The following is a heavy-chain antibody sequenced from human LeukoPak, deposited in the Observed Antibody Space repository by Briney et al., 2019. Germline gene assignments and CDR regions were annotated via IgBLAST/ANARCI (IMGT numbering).Heavy chain of an antibody. V-gene: IGHV3-30-3*01. CDR2: ISYDGSNK. Sequence: GRSLRLSCAASGFTFSSYAMHWVRQAPGKGLEWVAVISYDGSNKYYADSVKGRFTISRDNSKNTLYLQMNSLRAEDTAVYYCARDPPPTRFYMDVWGKGTTVTVSS. CDR3: ARDPPPTRFYMDV. CDR1: GFTFSSYA. D-gene: IGHD3-16*01. J-gene: IGHJ6*03.